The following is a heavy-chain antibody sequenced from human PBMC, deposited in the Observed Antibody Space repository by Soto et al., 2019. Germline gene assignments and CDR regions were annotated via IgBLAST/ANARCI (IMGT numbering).Heavy chain of an antibody. D-gene: IGHD4-17*01. J-gene: IGHJ6*03. V-gene: IGHV1-18*01. CDR1: GYTFTNYG. CDR2: ISTYNGNT. Sequence: QVQLVQSGAEVKQPGASVKVSCKASGYTFTNYGFTWVRQAPGQGLEWLGWISTYNGNTKYAQKVQGRLTMTTDTSTSTANMELTSLRSDDTALYYCARTTVTASYYYMDVWVKGSTVTVSS. CDR3: ARTTVTASYYYMDV.